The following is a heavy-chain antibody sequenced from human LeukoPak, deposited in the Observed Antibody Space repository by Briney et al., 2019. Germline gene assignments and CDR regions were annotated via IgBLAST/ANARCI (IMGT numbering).Heavy chain of an antibody. CDR2: INPSGGST. J-gene: IGHJ2*01. CDR1: GYTFTSYY. CDR3: ARDYYYDTSGHRSGYFDL. Sequence: GASVKVSCKASGYTFTSYYMHWVRQAPGQGLEWMGIINPSGGSTSYAQKFQGRVTMTRDTSTSTVYMELSSLRSEDTAVYYCARDYYYDTSGHRSGYFDLWGRGTLVTVSS. V-gene: IGHV1-46*01. D-gene: IGHD3-22*01.